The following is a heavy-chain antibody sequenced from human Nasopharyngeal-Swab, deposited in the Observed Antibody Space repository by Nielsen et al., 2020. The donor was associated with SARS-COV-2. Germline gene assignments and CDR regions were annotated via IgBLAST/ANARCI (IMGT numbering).Heavy chain of an antibody. J-gene: IGHJ5*02. CDR2: ISAYNGNT. CDR1: GYTFTSYG. Sequence: ASVKVSCKASGYTFTSYGISWVRQAPGQGLEWMGWISAYNGNTNYAQKLQGRVTMTTDTSTSTAYMELSSLRSEDTAVYYCATVYCTNGVCYKGRFDPWGQGTLVTVSS. V-gene: IGHV1-18*04. D-gene: IGHD2-8*01. CDR3: ATVYCTNGVCYKGRFDP.